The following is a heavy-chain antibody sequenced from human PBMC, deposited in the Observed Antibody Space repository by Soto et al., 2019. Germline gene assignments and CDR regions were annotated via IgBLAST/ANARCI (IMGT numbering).Heavy chain of an antibody. CDR3: ARHPLIVGATGGYFDY. J-gene: IGHJ4*02. Sequence: SETLSLTCTVSGGSISSYYWSWIRQPPGKGLEWIGYIYYSGSTNYNPSLKSRVTISVDTSKNQFSLKLSSVTAADTAVYYCARHPLIVGATGGYFDYWGQGTLVTVSS. CDR1: GGSISSYY. D-gene: IGHD1-26*01. V-gene: IGHV4-59*08. CDR2: IYYSGST.